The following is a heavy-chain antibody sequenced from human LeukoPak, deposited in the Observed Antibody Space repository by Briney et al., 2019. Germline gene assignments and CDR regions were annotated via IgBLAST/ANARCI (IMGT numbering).Heavy chain of an antibody. D-gene: IGHD3-10*01. V-gene: IGHV3-7*03. Sequence: PGGSLRLSCVASGFTFSSYGMSWVRQAPGKGLEWVANIKQDGSEKNYLDSVKGRFTISRDNAKNSLDLQVNSLRAEDTAVYYCAGDLRGTLDYWGQGTLVTVSS. J-gene: IGHJ4*02. CDR1: GFTFSSYG. CDR3: AGDLRGTLDY. CDR2: IKQDGSEK.